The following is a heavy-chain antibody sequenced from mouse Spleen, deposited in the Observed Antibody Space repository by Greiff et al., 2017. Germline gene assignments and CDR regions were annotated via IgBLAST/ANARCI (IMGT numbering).Heavy chain of an antibody. CDR1: GYTFTSYW. J-gene: IGHJ1*01. CDR3: ARGQYGNYGYFDV. CDR2: IDPSDSYT. Sequence: VQLQQPGAELVKPGASVKLSCKASGYTFTSYWMQWVKQRPGQGLEWIGEIDPSDSYTNYNQKFKGKATLTVDTSSSTAYMQLSSLTSEDSAVYYCARGQYGNYGYFDVWGAGTTVTVSS. D-gene: IGHD2-1*01. V-gene: IGHV1-50*01.